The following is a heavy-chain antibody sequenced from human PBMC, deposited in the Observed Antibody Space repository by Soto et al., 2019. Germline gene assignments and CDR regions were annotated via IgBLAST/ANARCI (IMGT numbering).Heavy chain of an antibody. J-gene: IGHJ4*02. V-gene: IGHV1-69*08. Sequence: QVQLEQSGTEVKKPGSSVKVSCKASGGTFSSSTFTWVLQAPGQGLEWMGRIIPIFGTGDCAPKFQGRVLITADKSTSTVYMELSGLKAEDTAVFFCVRDTPIGSVFSGYDAIDSWGQGTLVIVSS. CDR1: GGTFSSST. CDR3: VRDTPIGSVFSGYDAIDS. CDR2: IIPIFGTG. D-gene: IGHD5-12*01.